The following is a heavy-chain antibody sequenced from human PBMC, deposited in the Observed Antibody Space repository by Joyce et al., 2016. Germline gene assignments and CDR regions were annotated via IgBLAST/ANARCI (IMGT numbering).Heavy chain of an antibody. CDR3: ARDPSSGWHPYFDY. V-gene: IGHV3-48*03. Sequence: EVQLVESGGGLVQSGGSMGLYCAASVFNFSNYGMNWVRQAAGKGLELVSYISTSDSTIYYADSVKGRFTISRDNAKNSLYLQMDSLRAEDTAVYYCARDPSSGWHPYFDYWGQGTLVTVSS. D-gene: IGHD6-19*01. J-gene: IGHJ4*02. CDR1: VFNFSNYG. CDR2: ISTSDSTI.